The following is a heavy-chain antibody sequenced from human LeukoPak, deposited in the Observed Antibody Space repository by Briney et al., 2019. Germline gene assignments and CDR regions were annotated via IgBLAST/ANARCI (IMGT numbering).Heavy chain of an antibody. J-gene: IGHJ4*02. CDR1: GGTFSSYA. CDR2: IIPIFGTA. V-gene: IGHV1-69*13. Sequence: SVKVSCKASGGTFSSYAISWVRQAPGQGLEWMGGIIPIFGTANYAQKFQGRVTITADESTSTAYMELSSLRSEDTAVYYCAKSGRGPRSFDYWGQGTLVTVSS. D-gene: IGHD2-15*01. CDR3: AKSGRGPRSFDY.